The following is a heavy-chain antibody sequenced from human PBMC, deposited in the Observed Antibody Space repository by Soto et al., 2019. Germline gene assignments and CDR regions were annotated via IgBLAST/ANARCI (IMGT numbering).Heavy chain of an antibody. V-gene: IGHV1-3*01. Sequence: ASVKVSCKASGYTFTSYAMHWVRQAPGQRLEWMGWINEGNGNTKYSQKFQGRVTITRDTSASTAYMEMSSLRSEDTAVYYCARGNDYDSNGHYNYWGQGTMVTVSS. D-gene: IGHD3-22*01. J-gene: IGHJ4*02. CDR2: INEGNGNT. CDR1: GYTFTSYA. CDR3: ARGNDYDSNGHYNY.